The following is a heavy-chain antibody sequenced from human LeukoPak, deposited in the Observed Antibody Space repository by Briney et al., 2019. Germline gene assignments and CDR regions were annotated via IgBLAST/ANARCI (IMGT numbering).Heavy chain of an antibody. Sequence: SETLSLTCTVSGGSISSYYWSWIRQPPGKGLEWIGYIYYSGSTYYNPSLKSRVTMSVDTSKNQFSLKLSSVTAADTAVYYCARQYYYDSSCPFHHWGQGTLVTVSS. CDR3: ARQYYYDSSCPFHH. V-gene: IGHV4-59*08. D-gene: IGHD3-22*01. J-gene: IGHJ1*01. CDR2: IYYSGST. CDR1: GGSISSYY.